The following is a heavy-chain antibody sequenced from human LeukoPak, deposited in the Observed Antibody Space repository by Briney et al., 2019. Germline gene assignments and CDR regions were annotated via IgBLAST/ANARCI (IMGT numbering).Heavy chain of an antibody. D-gene: IGHD6-13*01. CDR3: ARDIASDGAFDAIDV. CDR2: ISAYNGNT. Sequence: ASVKVSCQPSGYTFTSYDISWVRQAPGQGLEWIGWISAYNGNTNYAQKFQGRVTMTTDTSTSTAYMELRSLRSDDTAVYYCARDIASDGAFDAIDVWGQGTTVTVSS. V-gene: IGHV1-18*01. J-gene: IGHJ6*02. CDR1: GYTFTSYD.